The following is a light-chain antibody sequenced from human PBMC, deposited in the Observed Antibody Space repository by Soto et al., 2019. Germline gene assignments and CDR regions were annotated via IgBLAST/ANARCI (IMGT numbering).Light chain of an antibody. V-gene: IGKV1-12*01. CDR2: AAS. CDR3: QQTTRFPLT. J-gene: IGKJ4*01. Sequence: DIQVTQSPSSVSASVGDRVTITCRASQGITSWLAWYQRKPGRAPKLLIYAASSLQSGVPSRFSGSGSGTDFTLTISSLQPEDFATYYCQQTTRFPLTFGGGTKVEIK. CDR1: QGITSW.